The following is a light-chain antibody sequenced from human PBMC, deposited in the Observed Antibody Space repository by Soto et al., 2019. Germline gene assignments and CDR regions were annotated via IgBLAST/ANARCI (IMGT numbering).Light chain of an antibody. V-gene: IGLV7-46*01. J-gene: IGLJ1*01. CDR3: FTSYKGPYV. CDR2: DTT. CDR1: TGAVTNGHY. Sequence: QAVVTQEPSLTVSPGGTVTLTCGSSTGAVTNGHYPYWFQQKPGQAPRTLIYDTTNRHSWTPARFSGSLLGGKAALTLSGAQTEDEAEYYCFTSYKGPYVVGTGTKVTIL.